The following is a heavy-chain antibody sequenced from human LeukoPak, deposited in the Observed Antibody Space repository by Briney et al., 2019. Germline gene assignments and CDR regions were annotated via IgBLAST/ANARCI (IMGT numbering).Heavy chain of an antibody. J-gene: IGHJ3*02. V-gene: IGHV3-9*01. CDR1: GFTFDDYA. D-gene: IGHD1-7*01. Sequence: GGSLRLSCAASGFTFDDYAMHWVRQGPGKGLEWVSGITWNSGTIGYADSVKGRFTISRDNAKNSLYLQMNSLRAEDTALYYCAKDVTGTGAFDTWGQGTMVTVSS. CDR3: AKDVTGTGAFDT. CDR2: ITWNSGTI.